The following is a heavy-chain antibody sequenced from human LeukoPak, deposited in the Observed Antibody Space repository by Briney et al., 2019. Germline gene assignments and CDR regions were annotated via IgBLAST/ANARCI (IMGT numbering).Heavy chain of an antibody. V-gene: IGHV1-2*02. CDR2: VNPNSGGT. CDR3: ARDTYGGNWSLGY. D-gene: IGHD4-23*01. CDR1: GGTFSSYA. Sequence: GASVKVSCKASGGTFSSYAISWVRQAPGQGLEWMGWVNPNSGGTKYAQKFQGRVSMTSDTSISTAYMELSRLTSDDTAVYYCARDTYGGNWSLGYWGQGTLVTVSS. J-gene: IGHJ4*02.